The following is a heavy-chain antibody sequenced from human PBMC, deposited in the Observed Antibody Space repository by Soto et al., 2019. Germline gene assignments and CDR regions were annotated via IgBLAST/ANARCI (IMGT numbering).Heavy chain of an antibody. J-gene: IGHJ4*02. CDR2: INSDGSST. CDR3: ARVAAVADKPGFGY. CDR1: GFTFSTYW. D-gene: IGHD6-19*01. V-gene: IGHV3-74*01. Sequence: EVQLVESGGGLVQPGGSLRLSCAASGFTFSTYWMHWVRQAPGKGLVWVSRINSDGSSTSYADSVKGRFTISRDNAKNTLYLQMSSLRAEDTSVYYWARVAAVADKPGFGYWGQGPLVTVSS.